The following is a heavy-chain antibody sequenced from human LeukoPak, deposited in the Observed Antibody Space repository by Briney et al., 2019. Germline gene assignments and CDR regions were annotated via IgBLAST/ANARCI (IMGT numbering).Heavy chain of an antibody. D-gene: IGHD5-12*01. V-gene: IGHV4-59*01. CDR3: AKDGGGGYVTDWYFDL. CDR2: VYYTGST. Sequence: SETLSLTCAVSGGSISTYYWSWIRQPPGKGLEWIGYVYYTGSTNYNPSLKSRVTISVDTSKNQFSLKLSSVTAADTAVYYCAKDGGGGYVTDWYFDLWGRGTLVAVSS. CDR1: GGSISTYY. J-gene: IGHJ2*01.